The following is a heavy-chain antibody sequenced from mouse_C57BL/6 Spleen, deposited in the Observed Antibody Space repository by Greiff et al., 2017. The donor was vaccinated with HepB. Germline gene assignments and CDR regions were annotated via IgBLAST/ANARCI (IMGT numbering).Heavy chain of an antibody. Sequence: EVKLQESGPGLVKPSQSLSLTCSVTGYSITSGYYWNWIRQFPGNKLEWMGYISYDGSNNYNPSLKNRISITRDTSKNQFFLKLNSVTTEDTATYYCARGNHGRGYYAMDYWGQGTSVTVSS. CDR1: GYSITSGYY. CDR2: ISYDGSN. V-gene: IGHV3-6*01. CDR3: ARGNHGRGYYAMDY. J-gene: IGHJ4*01.